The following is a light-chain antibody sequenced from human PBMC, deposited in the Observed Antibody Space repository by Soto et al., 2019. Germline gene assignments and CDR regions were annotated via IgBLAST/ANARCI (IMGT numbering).Light chain of an antibody. Sequence: EIVMTQSPCTLSLSPGDTATLSCRASQSLGSDLAWYQQKPGQAPRLLIFGASARPTGIPARISGSGSGTEFTLTINSLQAEDCAVYYCQQYYNWPRTFGQGTRLEIK. CDR1: QSLGSD. J-gene: IGKJ5*01. CDR3: QQYYNWPRT. V-gene: IGKV3-15*01. CDR2: GAS.